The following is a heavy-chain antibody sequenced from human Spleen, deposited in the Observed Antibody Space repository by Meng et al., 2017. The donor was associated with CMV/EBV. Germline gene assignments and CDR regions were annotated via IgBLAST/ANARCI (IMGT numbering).Heavy chain of an antibody. V-gene: IGHV1-69*17. D-gene: IGHD2-15*01. CDR1: FSSSA. J-gene: IGHJ4*02. CDR2: IIPVCGIV. Sequence: FSSSAISWVRRDPWQGLGGMGSIIPVCGIVNYAPKFQGRVSITADKSTVTAYMDLSSLTSEDTAVYYCATGPWGYCNGGTCYYFEYWGQGTLVTVSS. CDR3: ATGPWGYCNGGTCYYFEY.